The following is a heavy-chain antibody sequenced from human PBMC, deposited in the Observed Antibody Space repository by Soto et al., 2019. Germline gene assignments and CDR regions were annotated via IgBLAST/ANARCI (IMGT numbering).Heavy chain of an antibody. V-gene: IGHV1-69*02. J-gene: IGHJ3*01. CDR2: IIPVLGVA. Sequence: QVQLVQSGAEVRKPGSSVKVSCKASGVTFSSYTISWVRQAPGQGLEWMGRIIPVLGVANYAPKFQGRLTMIADDPTSTVCIDLSSLRSEDTARYDARWLINGDSDVSDFWGQGTFITVSS. CDR3: RWLINGDSDVSDF. CDR1: GVTFSSYT. D-gene: IGHD5-12*01.